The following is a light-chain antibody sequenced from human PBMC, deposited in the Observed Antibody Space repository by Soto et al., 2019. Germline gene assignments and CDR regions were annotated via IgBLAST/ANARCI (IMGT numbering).Light chain of an antibody. V-gene: IGLV2-23*01. J-gene: IGLJ2*01. CDR2: EGS. Sequence: QSALTQPASVSGSPGQSITISCTGTSSDVGSYNLVSWYQQHPGKAPKLMIYEGSKRPSGVSNRFSGSKSGTTASLTLSGLQAEDEADSDCCSYAGSSASVVFGGGTKLTVL. CDR3: CSYAGSSASVV. CDR1: SSDVGSYNL.